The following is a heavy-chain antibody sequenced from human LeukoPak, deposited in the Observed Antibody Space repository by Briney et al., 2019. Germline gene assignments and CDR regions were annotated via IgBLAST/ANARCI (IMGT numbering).Heavy chain of an antibody. CDR2: ISYDGSNK. D-gene: IGHD3-22*01. J-gene: IGHJ4*02. CDR1: GFTFSSYA. Sequence: GGSLRLSCAASGFTFSSYAMHWVRQAPGKGLQWVAVISYDGSNKYYADPVKARFTISRDNSKNTLFLQMNSLRAEDTAVYYCARTPTDSSGYYYGYDYWGQGTLVTVSS. CDR3: ARTPTDSSGYYYGYDY. V-gene: IGHV3-30-3*01.